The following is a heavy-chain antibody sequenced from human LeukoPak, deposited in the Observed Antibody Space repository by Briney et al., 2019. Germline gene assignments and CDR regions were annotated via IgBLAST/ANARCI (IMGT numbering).Heavy chain of an antibody. CDR2: IIPIFGTA. D-gene: IGHD2-15*01. CDR3: AIVVVVAATINWFDP. CDR1: GGTFSSYA. V-gene: IGHV1-69*06. Sequence: ASLKVSCKASGGTFSSYAISWVRQAPGQGLEWMGGIIPIFGTANYAQKFQGRVTITADKSTSTAYMELSSLRSEDKAVYYCAIVVVVAATINWFDPWGQGTLVTVSS. J-gene: IGHJ5*02.